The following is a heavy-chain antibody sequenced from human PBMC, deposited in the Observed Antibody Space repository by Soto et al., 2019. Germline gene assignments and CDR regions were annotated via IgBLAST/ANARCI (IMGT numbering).Heavy chain of an antibody. V-gene: IGHV1-18*01. CDR3: AREKWFGQTPFDS. CDR2: ISGYDGNT. D-gene: IGHD3-10*01. CDR1: GFTLNDFG. Sequence: QVQLVQSGAEVKKSGASVKVSCKASGFTLNDFGVSWVRQAPGQGLEWMGWISGYDGNTNFAQKYEGRVTMTIDSSTSTAYMELRNLRSDDTAKYYCAREKWFGQTPFDSWGQGTLVTVSS. J-gene: IGHJ4*02.